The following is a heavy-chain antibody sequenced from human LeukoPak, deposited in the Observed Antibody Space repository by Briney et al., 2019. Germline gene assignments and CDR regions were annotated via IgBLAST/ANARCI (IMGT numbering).Heavy chain of an antibody. D-gene: IGHD6-19*01. Sequence: SETLSLTCAVYGGSFSGYYWSWIRQPPGKGLEWIGEINHSGSTNYNPSLKGRVTISVDTSKNQFSLKLSSVTAADTAVYYCARAPAGTLLYYYYYMDVWGKGTTVTVSS. CDR2: INHSGST. CDR3: ARAPAGTLLYYYYYMDV. V-gene: IGHV4-34*01. CDR1: GGSFSGYY. J-gene: IGHJ6*03.